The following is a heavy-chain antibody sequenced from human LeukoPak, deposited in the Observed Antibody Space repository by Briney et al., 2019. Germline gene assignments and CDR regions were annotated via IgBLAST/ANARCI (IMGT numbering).Heavy chain of an antibody. CDR3: ARWSGSYRGFDY. CDR1: GGSISSGDYY. V-gene: IGHV4-61*08. Sequence: SETLSLTCTVSGGSISSGDYYWSWIRQPPGKGLEWIGYIYYSGSTNYNPSLKSRVTISVDTSKNQFSLKLSSVTAADTAVYYCARWSGSYRGFDYWGQGTLVTVSS. J-gene: IGHJ4*02. CDR2: IYYSGST. D-gene: IGHD1-26*01.